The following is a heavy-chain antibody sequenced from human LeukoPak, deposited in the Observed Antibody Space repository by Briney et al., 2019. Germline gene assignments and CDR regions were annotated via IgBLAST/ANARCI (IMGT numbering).Heavy chain of an antibody. CDR3: ARETYYYDSSGYYYYDYMDV. J-gene: IGHJ6*03. V-gene: IGHV1-2*02. Sequence: ASVKVSCKASGYTFTGCYMHWVRQAPGQGLEWMGWINPNSGDTNYAQKFQGRVTMTRDTSISTAYMELSRLRSDDTAVYYCARETYYYDSSGYYYYDYMDVWGKGTTVTVSS. CDR1: GYTFTGCY. D-gene: IGHD3-22*01. CDR2: INPNSGDT.